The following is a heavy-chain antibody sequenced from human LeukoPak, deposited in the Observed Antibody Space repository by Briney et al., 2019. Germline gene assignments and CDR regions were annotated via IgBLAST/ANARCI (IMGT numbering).Heavy chain of an antibody. V-gene: IGHV1-69*05. CDR1: GYTFTSYG. Sequence: ASVKVSCKASGYTFTSYGISWVRQAPGQGLEWMGGIIPIFGTANYAQKFQGRVTITTDESTSTAYMELSSLRSEDTAVYYCAIGDFWSGYYYWGQGTLVTVSS. J-gene: IGHJ4*02. D-gene: IGHD3-3*01. CDR3: AIGDFWSGYYY. CDR2: IIPIFGTA.